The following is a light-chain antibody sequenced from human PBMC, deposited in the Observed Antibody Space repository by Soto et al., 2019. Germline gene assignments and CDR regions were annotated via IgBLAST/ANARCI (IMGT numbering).Light chain of an antibody. Sequence: EIVMTQSPATLSVSPWERATLSCRASQSVSSNLAWYQQKPGQAPRLLIYGASTRATGIPARFSGSGSGTEFTLTISRLEPEDFAVYYCQHYGSSPRWTFGQGTKVDIK. CDR3: QHYGSSPRWT. CDR2: GAS. V-gene: IGKV3-15*01. CDR1: QSVSSN. J-gene: IGKJ1*01.